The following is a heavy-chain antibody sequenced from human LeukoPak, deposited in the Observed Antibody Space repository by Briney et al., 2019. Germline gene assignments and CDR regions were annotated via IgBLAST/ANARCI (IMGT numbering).Heavy chain of an antibody. CDR2: ISGSGGST. Sequence: GGSLRLSCAASGFIFDSYALSWVRQAPGKGLEWVSAISGSGGSTYYADSVQGRFTISRDNSKNTLYLQMTSLRAEDSAVYYCAKEAFGELLPSYDYWGQGTLVTVSS. V-gene: IGHV3-23*01. CDR3: AKEAFGELLPSYDY. D-gene: IGHD3-10*01. CDR1: GFIFDSYA. J-gene: IGHJ4*02.